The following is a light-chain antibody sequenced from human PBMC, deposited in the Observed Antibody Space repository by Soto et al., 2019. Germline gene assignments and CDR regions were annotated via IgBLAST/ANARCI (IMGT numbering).Light chain of an antibody. J-gene: IGLJ1*01. Sequence: QSALTQPASVSGSPGQSVTISCTGTSSDVGNYNLVSWHQQHPGKAPKFMIFDVSKRPSGVSDRFSGSKSGNTASLTISGLQAEDEADYYCCSYAGNSAYVFGSGTKVTVL. CDR2: DVS. V-gene: IGLV2-23*02. CDR1: SSDVGNYNL. CDR3: CSYAGNSAYV.